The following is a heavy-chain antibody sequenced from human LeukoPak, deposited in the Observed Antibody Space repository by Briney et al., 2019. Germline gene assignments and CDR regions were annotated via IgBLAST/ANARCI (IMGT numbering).Heavy chain of an antibody. Sequence: PGGSLRLSCAASGFTFSSYAMHWVRQAPGKGLEWVGVISYDGSNKYYADSVKGRFTISRDNSKNTLYLQMNSLRAEDTAVYYCARDIVVVPAAILYYFDYWGQGTLVTVSS. CDR2: ISYDGSNK. CDR1: GFTFSSYA. D-gene: IGHD2-2*01. V-gene: IGHV3-30*04. J-gene: IGHJ4*02. CDR3: ARDIVVVPAAILYYFDY.